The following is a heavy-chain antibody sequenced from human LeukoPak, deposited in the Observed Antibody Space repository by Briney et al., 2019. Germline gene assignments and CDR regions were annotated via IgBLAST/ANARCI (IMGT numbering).Heavy chain of an antibody. D-gene: IGHD6-13*01. CDR3: ARYSSTWYYFHMGV. CDR2: VSNTGSTI. CDR1: GFTFTDYY. V-gene: IGHV3-11*04. J-gene: IGHJ6*03. Sequence: GGSLRLSCAASGFTFTDYYMNWIRQAPGKGLEWVSYVSNTGSTIYYADSVKGRFTISRDNAKNSLYLQMNSLRAEDTAVYYCARYSSTWYYFHMGVWGKGTTVTVSS.